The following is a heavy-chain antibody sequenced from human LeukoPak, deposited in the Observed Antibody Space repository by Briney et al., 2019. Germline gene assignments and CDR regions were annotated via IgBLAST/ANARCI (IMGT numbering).Heavy chain of an antibody. D-gene: IGHD1-14*01. CDR3: AKDKQPRTSYYYYMDV. CDR2: ISWNSGSI. Sequence: GGSLRLSCAASGFTFDDYAMHWVRQAPGKGLEWVSGISWNSGSIGYADSVKGRFTISRDNAKNSLYLQMNSLRAEDTALYYCAKDKQPRTSYYYYMDVWGQGTLVTVSS. CDR1: GFTFDDYA. V-gene: IGHV3-9*01. J-gene: IGHJ6*03.